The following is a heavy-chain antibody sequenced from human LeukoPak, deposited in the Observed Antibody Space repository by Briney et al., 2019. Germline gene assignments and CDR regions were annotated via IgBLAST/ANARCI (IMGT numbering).Heavy chain of an antibody. V-gene: IGHV1-18*04. CDR2: IIAYNGNT. CDR3: ARDELRYFDWSADAYFDY. Sequence: GASVKVSGKASGYTFTSYGISWVRQAPGQGLEWMGWIIAYNGNTNYSQKLQGRGTMTTDTSTSTAYMELRSLRSDDTAVYYCARDELRYFDWSADAYFDYWGQGTLVTVSS. D-gene: IGHD3-9*01. J-gene: IGHJ4*02. CDR1: GYTFTSYG.